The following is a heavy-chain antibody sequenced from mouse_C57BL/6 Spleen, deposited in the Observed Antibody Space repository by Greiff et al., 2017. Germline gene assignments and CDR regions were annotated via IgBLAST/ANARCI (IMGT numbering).Heavy chain of an antibody. CDR2: INPSNGGT. J-gene: IGHJ3*01. CDR1: GYTFTSYW. Sequence: QVQLQQPGTELVKPGASVKLSCKASGYTFTSYWMHWVKQRPGQGLEWIGNINPSNGGTNYNEKFKSKATLTVDKSSSTAYMQLSSLTSEDSAVYYFARWDSSGAWFAYWGQGTLVTVSA. D-gene: IGHD3-2*02. CDR3: ARWDSSGAWFAY. V-gene: IGHV1-53*01.